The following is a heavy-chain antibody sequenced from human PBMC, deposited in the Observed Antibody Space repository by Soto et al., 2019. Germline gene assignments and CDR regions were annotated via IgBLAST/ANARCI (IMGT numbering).Heavy chain of an antibody. CDR1: GYTFTNYD. Sequence: ASVKVSCKTSGYTFTNYDINWVRQATGQGLEWMGWTNPKSGYTGSAQKFQGRVTMTRDSSIRTAYMELHSLTSEDTAVYYCARTAGDLDYWGQGTXVTVSS. CDR2: TNPKSGYT. D-gene: IGHD2-21*02. CDR3: ARTAGDLDY. V-gene: IGHV1-8*01. J-gene: IGHJ4*02.